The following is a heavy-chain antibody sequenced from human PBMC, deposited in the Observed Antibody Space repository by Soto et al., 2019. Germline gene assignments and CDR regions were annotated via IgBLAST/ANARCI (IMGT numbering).Heavy chain of an antibody. J-gene: IGHJ4*02. CDR1: GGSISSGGYY. CDR2: IYYSGST. D-gene: IGHD3-9*01. V-gene: IGHV4-31*03. Sequence: QVQLQESGPGLVKPSQTLSLTCTVSGGSISSGGYYWSWIRQHPGKGLEWIGYIYYSGSTYYNPSLKSRVTISVDTSKTQFSLKLSSVTAADTAVYYCARVVGRYFDWLDFYIDYWGQGTLVTVSS. CDR3: ARVVGRYFDWLDFYIDY.